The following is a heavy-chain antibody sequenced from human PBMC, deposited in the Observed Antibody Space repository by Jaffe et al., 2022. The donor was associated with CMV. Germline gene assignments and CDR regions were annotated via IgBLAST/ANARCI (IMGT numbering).Heavy chain of an antibody. CDR3: TTEFVSVTIFGVVIPNYGMDV. V-gene: IGHV3-15*01. CDR1: GFTFSNAW. CDR2: IKSKTDGGTT. J-gene: IGHJ6*02. Sequence: EVQLVESGGGLVKPGGSLRLSCAASGFTFSNAWMSWVRQAPGKGLEWVGRIKSKTDGGTTDYAAPVKGRFTISRDDSKNTLYLQMNSLKTEDTAVYYCTTEFVSVTIFGVVIPNYGMDVWGQGTTVTVSS. D-gene: IGHD3-3*01.